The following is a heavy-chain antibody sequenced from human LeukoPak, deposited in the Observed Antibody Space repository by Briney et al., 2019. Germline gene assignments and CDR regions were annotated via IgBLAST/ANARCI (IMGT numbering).Heavy chain of an antibody. CDR3: ARALRGLGVFDI. V-gene: IGHV4-59*01. Sequence: SETLSLTCTVSGGSISSNYWTWIRQTPGKGLEWIGSIFNTGSTNYNPSLKSRVTISLDTSKNQFSLKLSSETAADTAVCYCARALRGLGVFDIWGQGTMVTVSS. D-gene: IGHD2-8*01. J-gene: IGHJ3*02. CDR1: GGSISSNY. CDR2: IFNTGST.